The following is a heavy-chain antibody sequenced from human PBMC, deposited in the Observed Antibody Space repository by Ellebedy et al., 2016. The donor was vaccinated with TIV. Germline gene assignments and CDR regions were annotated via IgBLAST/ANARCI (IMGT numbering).Heavy chain of an antibody. CDR2: IGTAGDT. Sequence: GESLKISXAASGFTFSSYDMHWVRQATGKGLEWVSVIGTAGDTYYPGSVKGRFTISRENAKNSLYLQMNSLRAGDTAVYYCARERSYGSGSYYQAEYYYGMDVWGQGTTVTVSS. J-gene: IGHJ6*02. CDR3: ARERSYGSGSYYQAEYYYGMDV. D-gene: IGHD3-10*01. CDR1: GFTFSSYD. V-gene: IGHV3-13*01.